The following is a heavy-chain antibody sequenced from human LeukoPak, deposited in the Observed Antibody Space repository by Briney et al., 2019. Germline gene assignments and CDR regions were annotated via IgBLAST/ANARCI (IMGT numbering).Heavy chain of an antibody. D-gene: IGHD2-15*01. CDR1: GFTFSSYA. CDR2: MSYDGGHK. Sequence: PGGSLRLSCAASGFTFSSYAMHWVRQAPGKGLEWVAVMSYDGGHKYYADSVKGGFTISRDNSKNTLYLQMNSLRAEDTAVYYCAKGQLVDYGMDVWGQGATVTVSS. V-gene: IGHV3-30*18. J-gene: IGHJ6*02. CDR3: AKGQLVDYGMDV.